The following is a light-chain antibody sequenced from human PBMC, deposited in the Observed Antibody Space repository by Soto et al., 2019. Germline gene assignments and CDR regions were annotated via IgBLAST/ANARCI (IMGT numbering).Light chain of an antibody. CDR3: QQHYSTPRT. V-gene: IGKV4-1*01. Sequence: DIVLTQSPDSLAVSLGGTATINCKSSQSVFYSSDNRNYLVWYQQRPGQPPRLLISWASTRASGVPDRISGSGSGTDFTLTIRSLQAEDVAVYYCQQHYSTPRTFGQGTKVEIK. CDR1: QSVFYSSDNRNY. CDR2: WAS. J-gene: IGKJ1*01.